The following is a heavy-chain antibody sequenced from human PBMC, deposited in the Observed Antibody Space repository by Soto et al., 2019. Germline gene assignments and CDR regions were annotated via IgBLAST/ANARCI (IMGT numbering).Heavy chain of an antibody. CDR2: ITVYSGNT. J-gene: IGHJ4*02. CDR3: AIYHLELFRFDY. D-gene: IGHD2-2*01. CDR1: GYTFTNYG. V-gene: IGHV1-18*04. Sequence: ASVKVSCKASGYTFTNYGLSWVRQAPGQGLEWMGWITVYSGNTNYAQQFQGRVTMTTDTSTSTAYMELRSLRSDDTAMYFCAIYHLELFRFDYWGQGTLVTVSS.